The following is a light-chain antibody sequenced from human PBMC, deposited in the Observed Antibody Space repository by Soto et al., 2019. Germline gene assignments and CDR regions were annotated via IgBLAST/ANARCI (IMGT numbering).Light chain of an antibody. CDR3: QKYNSARWT. V-gene: IGKV1-27*01. Sequence: DIQMTQSPSSLSASVGDRVTITCRASQGISNYLAWYQQKPGKVPKLLIYAASTLQSGVPSRFSGSGSGTDFTPTISSLQPEDVETYYCQKYNSARWTFGQGTKVDIK. CDR1: QGISNY. J-gene: IGKJ1*01. CDR2: AAS.